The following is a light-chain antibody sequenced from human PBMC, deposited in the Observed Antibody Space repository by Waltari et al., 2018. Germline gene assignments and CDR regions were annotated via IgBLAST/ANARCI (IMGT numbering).Light chain of an antibody. Sequence: DIQMTQSPSSLSASVGDRVTITCQASQDISNYLTWYQQKPGKAPKLLIYDASNLETGVPSRFSGSGSGRDFTFTISSLQPEDIATYYCQKYDKLPPLFGPGTKVDIK. J-gene: IGKJ3*01. CDR3: QKYDKLPPL. CDR2: DAS. CDR1: QDISNY. V-gene: IGKV1-33*01.